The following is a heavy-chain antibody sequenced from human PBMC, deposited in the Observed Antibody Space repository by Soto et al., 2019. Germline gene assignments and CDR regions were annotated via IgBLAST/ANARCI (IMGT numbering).Heavy chain of an antibody. CDR1: GFTVSSNY. CDR2: IYSGGST. V-gene: IGHV3-53*02. J-gene: IGHJ6*02. CDR3: ARGGGAYGSGSYLRNYYYYGMDV. D-gene: IGHD3-10*01. Sequence: EVQLVETGGGLIQPGGSLRLSCAASGFTVSSNYMSWVRQAPGKGLEWVAVIYSGGSTYYADSVKGRFTISRDNSKNTLYLQMNSLSAEDTAVYYCARGGGAYGSGSYLRNYYYYGMDVWGQGTTVTVSS.